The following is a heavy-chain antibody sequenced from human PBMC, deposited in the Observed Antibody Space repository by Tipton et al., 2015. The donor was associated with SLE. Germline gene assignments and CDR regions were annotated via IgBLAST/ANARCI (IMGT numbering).Heavy chain of an antibody. Sequence: PGLVKPSETLSLTCTVSGYSISSGFYWGWIRQPPGKGLQWIGTIYHSGRTNYNPSLESRVTISLDTSKNQFSLKLTSVTAADTAVYYCARDLHSSSSGNYWGQGTLVTVSS. D-gene: IGHD6-6*01. CDR2: IYHSGRT. CDR3: ARDLHSSSSGNY. V-gene: IGHV4-38-2*02. CDR1: GYSISSGFY. J-gene: IGHJ4*02.